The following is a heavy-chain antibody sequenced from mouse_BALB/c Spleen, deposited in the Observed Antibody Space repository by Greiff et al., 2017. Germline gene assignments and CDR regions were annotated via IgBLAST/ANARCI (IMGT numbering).Heavy chain of an antibody. V-gene: IGHV3-6*01. D-gene: IGHD2-3*01. CDR2: ISYDGSN. CDR1: GYSITSGYY. J-gene: IGHJ3*01. Sequence: EVQLVESGPGLVKPSQSLSLTCSVTGYSITSGYYWNWIRQFPGNKLEWMGYISYDGSNNYNPSLKNRISITRDTSKNQYYLQLNSVTTEDTATYYCASPIYDGYQAWFAYWGQGTLVTVSA. CDR3: ASPIYDGYQAWFAY.